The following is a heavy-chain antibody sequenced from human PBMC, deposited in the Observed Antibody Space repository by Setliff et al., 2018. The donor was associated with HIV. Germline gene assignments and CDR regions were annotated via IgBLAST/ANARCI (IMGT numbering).Heavy chain of an antibody. CDR1: GYSSDEKFA. CDR2: IWPSGGT. J-gene: IGHJ3*01. CDR3: ARAVNLTFDV. Sequence: SETLSLTCVVSGYSSDEKFAWGWIRQPPGKGLEWIGYIWPSGGTLYNPSLKSRVTVSLDTSKNQLSLQLRSVTAADTAVHYCARAVNLTFDVWGQGTMVTVSS. V-gene: IGHV4-38-2*01.